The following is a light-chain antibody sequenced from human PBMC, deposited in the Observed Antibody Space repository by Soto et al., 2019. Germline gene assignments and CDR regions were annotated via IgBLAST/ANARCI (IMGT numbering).Light chain of an antibody. CDR2: DTS. V-gene: IGLV7-46*01. Sequence: QAVVTQEPSLTVSPGGTVTLTCGSSTGAVTTDHYPYWFQQKPGQAPRTLIYDTSNKHSWTPARFSGSLLGGKAALTLSGAQSEDEAEYYCLLSYSGARLYVFGSGTKLTVL. CDR1: TGAVTTDHY. CDR3: LLSYSGARLYV. J-gene: IGLJ1*01.